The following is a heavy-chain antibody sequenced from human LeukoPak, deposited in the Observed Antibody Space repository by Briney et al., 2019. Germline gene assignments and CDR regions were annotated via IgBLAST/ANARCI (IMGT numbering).Heavy chain of an antibody. J-gene: IGHJ5*02. Sequence: GASVKVSCKASGYTFTDYYMHWVRQAHGQGLEWMGRINPNNGGTNYAQRFQDRVTMTRDTSITTAYMELSSLKSDDTAVYYCARACSGGICYSDNWFDPWGQGTLVTVSS. CDR3: ARACSGGICYSDNWFDP. CDR1: GYTFTDYY. CDR2: INPNNGGT. D-gene: IGHD2-15*01. V-gene: IGHV1-2*06.